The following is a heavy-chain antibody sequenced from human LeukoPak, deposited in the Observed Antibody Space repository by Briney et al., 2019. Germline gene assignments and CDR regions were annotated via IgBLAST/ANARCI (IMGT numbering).Heavy chain of an antibody. Sequence: GSLSLSCAASGLSVSSNCMSWVRQAPGKGLEWVSFIYSGGNTYYADSVKGRFTISRDNSKNTFHLQMNSLRAEDTAVYYCARRAGDYSHPHDYWGQGTLVTVSS. J-gene: IGHJ4*02. CDR3: ARRAGDYSHPHDY. CDR2: IYSGGNT. V-gene: IGHV3-53*01. CDR1: GLSVSSNC. D-gene: IGHD3-22*01.